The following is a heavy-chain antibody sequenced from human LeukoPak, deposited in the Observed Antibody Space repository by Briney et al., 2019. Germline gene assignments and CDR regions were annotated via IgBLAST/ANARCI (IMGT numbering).Heavy chain of an antibody. CDR1: GASIGSNSHF. CDR3: VRRSRDNSGYYYVDY. Sequence: SETLSLTCAVSGASIGSNSHFWGWVRQPPGKGLEWIGSFRYRDNTYSNPSLKSRVTISEDTSKNQFSLKLSSVTATDTAVYYCVRRSRDNSGYYYVDYWGQGTLVTVSS. D-gene: IGHD3-22*01. CDR2: FRYRDNT. J-gene: IGHJ4*02. V-gene: IGHV4-39*01.